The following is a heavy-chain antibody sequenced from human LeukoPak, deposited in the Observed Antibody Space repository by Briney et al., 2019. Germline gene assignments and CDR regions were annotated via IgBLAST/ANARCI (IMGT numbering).Heavy chain of an antibody. V-gene: IGHV4-34*01. CDR2: INHSGST. J-gene: IGHJ5*02. CDR1: GGSFSGYY. Sequence: PSETLSLTCAVYGGSFSGYYWSWIRQPPGKGLEWIGEINHSGSTNYNPSLKSRVTISVDTSKNQFSLKLSSVTAADTAVYYCARHEDIVVVPAAIGGRWFDPWGQGTLVTVSS. D-gene: IGHD2-2*02. CDR3: ARHEDIVVVPAAIGGRWFDP.